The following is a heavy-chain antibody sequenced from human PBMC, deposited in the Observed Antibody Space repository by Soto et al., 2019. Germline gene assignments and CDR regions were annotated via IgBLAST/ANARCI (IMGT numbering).Heavy chain of an antibody. Sequence: SETLSLTCTVSGGSISSYYWSWIRQPPGKGLEWIGCIYYSGSTNYNPSLKSRVTISVDTSKNQFSLKRSSVTAAYTAVYYCASYRSSTSRCYGWMEVWGQGTMVTVSS. D-gene: IGHD2-2*01. J-gene: IGHJ4*02. CDR2: IYYSGST. CDR1: GGSISSYY. CDR3: ASYRSSTSRCYGWMEV. V-gene: IGHV4-59*01.